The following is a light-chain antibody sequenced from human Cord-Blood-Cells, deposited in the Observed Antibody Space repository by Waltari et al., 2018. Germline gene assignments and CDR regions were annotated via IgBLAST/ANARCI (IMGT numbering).Light chain of an antibody. Sequence: QSALTQPPSVSGSPGQSVTISCTGTSSDVGSYNRVSWDQQPPGTAPKLMIYEGSNRPSGVPDRFSGSKSGNTASLTISGLQAEDEADYYCSSYTSSSTVFGGGTKLTVL. CDR3: SSYTSSSTV. CDR1: SSDVGSYNR. J-gene: IGLJ2*01. V-gene: IGLV2-18*02. CDR2: EGS.